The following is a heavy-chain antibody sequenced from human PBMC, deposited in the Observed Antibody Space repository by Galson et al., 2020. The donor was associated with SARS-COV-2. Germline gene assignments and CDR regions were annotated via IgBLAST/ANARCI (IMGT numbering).Heavy chain of an antibody. CDR1: GFTVSGNY. D-gene: IGHD5-12*01. CDR3: AVVTTSDFRLDV. CDR2: IFSGGDT. J-gene: IGHJ6*02. Sequence: GGSLRLSCAASGFTVSGNYISWVRQAPGKGLEWVSVIFSGGDTYYADSVKGRFAISRDDSKNTVYLQMNRLRAEDTAVYYCAVVTTSDFRLDVWGQGTTVTVSS. V-gene: IGHV3-66*01.